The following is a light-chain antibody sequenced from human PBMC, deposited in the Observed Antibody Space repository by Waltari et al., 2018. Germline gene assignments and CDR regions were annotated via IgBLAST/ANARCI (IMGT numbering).Light chain of an antibody. Sequence: DIQMTQSPSSLSASVGDRVTITCRASQSITTYLNWYQQKPGKAPKVLINVASNLQSGVPSRFSGSGSGTDFTLTISSLQPEYFATYYCQQTYSTSSTFGGGTKVEIK. CDR1: QSITTY. J-gene: IGKJ4*01. CDR2: VAS. V-gene: IGKV1-39*01. CDR3: QQTYSTSST.